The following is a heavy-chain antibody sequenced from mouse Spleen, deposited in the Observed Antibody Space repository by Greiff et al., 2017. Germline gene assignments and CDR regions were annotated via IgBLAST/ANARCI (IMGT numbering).Heavy chain of an antibody. V-gene: IGHV1-39*01. CDR1: GYSFTDYN. CDR2: INPNYGTT. D-gene: IGHD2-3*01. J-gene: IGHJ3*01. Sequence: EVKLQESGPELVKPGASVKISCKASGYSFTDYNMNWVKQSNGKSLEWIGVINPNYGTTSYNQKFKGKATLTVDQSSSTAYMQLNSLTSEDSAVYYCVTIYDGYSWFAYWGQGTLVTVSA. CDR3: VTIYDGYSWFAY.